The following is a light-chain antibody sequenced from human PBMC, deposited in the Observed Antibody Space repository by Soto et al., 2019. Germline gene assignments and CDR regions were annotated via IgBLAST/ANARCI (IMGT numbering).Light chain of an antibody. J-gene: IGKJ1*01. CDR1: QGLVYSDGNTF. CDR3: VQGTHWPWT. V-gene: IGKV2-30*01. CDR2: QVS. Sequence: DVVMTQSPLSLSVTLGQPASISCRSSQGLVYSDGNTFLNWCHQRPGQSPRRLIYQVSNRDSGVPDRFSGSGSGTDYTLTISGVEAEDVGIYYCVQGTHWPWTFGQGTKVEIK.